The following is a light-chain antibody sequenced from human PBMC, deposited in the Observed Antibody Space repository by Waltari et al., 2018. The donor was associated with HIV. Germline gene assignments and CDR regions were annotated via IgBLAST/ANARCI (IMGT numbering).Light chain of an antibody. CDR3: SSFAPTNKFYVL. Sequence: QSTLTQPPSASGSPGQSVTISCTGTSSDIGRYNYVSWHQQHPGKAPKLIMTEVTKRPSGVPDRFSGSKSGNTASLTVSGLQADDEALYYCSSFAPTNKFYVLFGGGTTLTVL. J-gene: IGLJ2*01. CDR1: SSDIGRYNY. CDR2: EVT. V-gene: IGLV2-8*01.